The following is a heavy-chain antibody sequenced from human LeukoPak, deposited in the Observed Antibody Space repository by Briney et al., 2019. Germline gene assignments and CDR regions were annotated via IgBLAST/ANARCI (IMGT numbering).Heavy chain of an antibody. CDR2: IYYSVST. D-gene: IGHD4-23*01. Sequence: PSETLSLTCSVSARSIRSSSYYWGWIRQPPGKGLEWIGSIYYSVSTYYNPSLRSRVTISVDTSKNQFSLKLSSVTAPKTAVYAGARPGVKGGNGFYSFDYWGQGTLVTVSS. V-gene: IGHV4-39*01. CDR1: ARSIRSSSYY. J-gene: IGHJ4*02. CDR3: ARPGVKGGNGFYSFDY.